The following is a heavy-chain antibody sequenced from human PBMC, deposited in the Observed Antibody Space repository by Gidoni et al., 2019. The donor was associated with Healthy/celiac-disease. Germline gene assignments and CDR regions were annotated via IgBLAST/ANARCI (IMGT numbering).Heavy chain of an antibody. Sequence: QVQLQESGPGRVKPSGTLSLTCAVSGGSISSSNWWSWVRQPPGKGLEWIGEICHSGSTNYNPSLKSRVTIPVDKSKNHFSLTLSSVTAADTAVYYCARAPTRLELSDAFDIWGQGTMVTVSS. CDR3: ARAPTRLELSDAFDI. D-gene: IGHD1-7*01. CDR2: ICHSGST. J-gene: IGHJ3*02. V-gene: IGHV4-4*02. CDR1: GGSISSSNW.